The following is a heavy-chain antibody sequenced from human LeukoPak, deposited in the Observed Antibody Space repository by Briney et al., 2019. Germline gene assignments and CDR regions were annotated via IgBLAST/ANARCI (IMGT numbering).Heavy chain of an antibody. J-gene: IGHJ6*02. CDR2: IYYSGST. V-gene: IGHV4-59*01. Sequence: PSETLSLTCTVSGGSISSYYWSWIRQPPGKGLEWIGYIYYSGSTNYNPSLKSRVTISVDTSKNQFSLKLSSVTAADTAVYYCARDRRGYDILTGYRPVGMDVWGRGTTVTVSS. CDR3: ARDRRGYDILTGYRPVGMDV. CDR1: GGSISSYY. D-gene: IGHD3-9*01.